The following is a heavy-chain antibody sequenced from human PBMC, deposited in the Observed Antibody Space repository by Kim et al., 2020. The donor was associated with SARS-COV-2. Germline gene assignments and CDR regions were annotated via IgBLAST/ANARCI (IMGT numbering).Heavy chain of an antibody. CDR3: ASLRRGSRGKLGADY. V-gene: IGHV4-34*01. CDR2: INHSGST. J-gene: IGHJ4*02. D-gene: IGHD6-13*01. Sequence: SETLSLTCAVYGGSFSGYYWSWIRQPPGKGLEWIGEINHSGSTNYNPSLKSRVTISVDTSKNQFSLKLSSVTAADTAVYYCASLRRGSRGKLGADYWGQGTLVTVSS. CDR1: GGSFSGYY.